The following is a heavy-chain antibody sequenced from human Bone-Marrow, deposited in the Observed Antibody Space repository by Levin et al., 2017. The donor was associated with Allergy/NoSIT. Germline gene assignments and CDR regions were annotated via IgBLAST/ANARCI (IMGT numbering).Heavy chain of an antibody. Sequence: SCAASGFIFNNYAMSWVRQAPGRGLEWVSAISGTGGSTYYADSVKGRFTISRDNSKSTLYLQMNSLRAEDTAVYYCAKGYSSNYYGIFDYWGQGTLVTVSS. CDR3: AKGYSSNYYGIFDY. CDR1: GFIFNNYA. CDR2: ISGTGGST. V-gene: IGHV3-23*01. J-gene: IGHJ4*02. D-gene: IGHD6-13*01.